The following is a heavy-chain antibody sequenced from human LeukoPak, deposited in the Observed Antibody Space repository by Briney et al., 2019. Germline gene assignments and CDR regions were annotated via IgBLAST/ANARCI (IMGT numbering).Heavy chain of an antibody. CDR2: IYYSGST. J-gene: IGHJ6*02. CDR1: GGSISSYY. Sequence: PSETLSLTCTVSGGSISSYYWSWIRQPPGKGLEWIGYIYYSGSTNYNPSLKSRVTISVDTSKNQFSLNLSSVTAADTAVYYCARVTRGYTDNYYYYGMDVWGQGTTVTVSS. V-gene: IGHV4-59*01. D-gene: IGHD3-22*01. CDR3: ARVTRGYTDNYYYYGMDV.